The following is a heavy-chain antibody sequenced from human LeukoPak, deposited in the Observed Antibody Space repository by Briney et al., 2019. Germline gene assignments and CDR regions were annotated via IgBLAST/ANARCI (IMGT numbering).Heavy chain of an antibody. D-gene: IGHD5-18*01. CDR2: ISSSSSYI. J-gene: IGHJ4*02. CDR3: ARDYVDTCFDY. CDR1: GFTFSSYS. Sequence: GGSLRLSCAASGFTFSSYSMNWVRQAPGPGLEWVSSISSSSSYIYYADSVKGRFTISRDNAKNSLYLQMSSLRAEDTAVYYCARDYVDTCFDYWGQGTLVTVSS. V-gene: IGHV3-21*01.